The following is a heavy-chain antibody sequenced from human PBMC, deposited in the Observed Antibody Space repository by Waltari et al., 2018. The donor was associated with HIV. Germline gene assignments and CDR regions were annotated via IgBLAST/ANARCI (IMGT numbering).Heavy chain of an antibody. CDR1: GFTFRSYS. D-gene: IGHD2-15*01. CDR3: AKEVVALPHYYYYGLDV. CDR2: ISSTSNTI. Sequence: EVQLVESGGGLVQPGGSLRLSCAASGFTFRSYSLNWVRQAPGKGLEWVSYISSTSNTIYYADSVKGRFTVSRDNAKNSLSLQMNSLRAEDMAVYFCAKEVVALPHYYYYGLDVWGQGTTVTVSS. V-gene: IGHV3-48*04. J-gene: IGHJ6*02.